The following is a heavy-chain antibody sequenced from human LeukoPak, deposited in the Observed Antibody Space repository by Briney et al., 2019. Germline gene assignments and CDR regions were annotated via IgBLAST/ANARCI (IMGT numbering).Heavy chain of an antibody. D-gene: IGHD3-22*01. Sequence: PSETLSLTCAVYGGSFSGYYWSWIRQPPGKGLEWIGEINHSGSTNYNPSLKSRVTISVDTSKNQFSLKLSSVTAADTAVYYCARARGAHYYDSSGYPTIFDYWGQGTLVTVSS. CDR2: INHSGST. J-gene: IGHJ4*02. V-gene: IGHV4-34*01. CDR1: GGSFSGYY. CDR3: ARARGAHYYDSSGYPTIFDY.